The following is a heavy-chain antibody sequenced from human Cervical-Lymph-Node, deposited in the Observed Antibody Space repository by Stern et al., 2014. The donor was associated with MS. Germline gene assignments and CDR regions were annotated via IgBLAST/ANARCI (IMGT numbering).Heavy chain of an antibody. CDR3: ARPRGAARDYFDY. D-gene: IGHD6-6*01. CDR2: IYPSDSDT. J-gene: IGHJ4*02. Sequence: EVQLLQSGAEVRKPGESLKISCKCSGYSFTSYWIGWVRQMPGKGLEWMGIIYPSDSDTRYSPSFQGQVTISATKSTSTAYLQWSSLKASDAAMYYCARPRGAARDYFDYWGQGTLVTVSS. V-gene: IGHV5-51*03. CDR1: GYSFTSYW.